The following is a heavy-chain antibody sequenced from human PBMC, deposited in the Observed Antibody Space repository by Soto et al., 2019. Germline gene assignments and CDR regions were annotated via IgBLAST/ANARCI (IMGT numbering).Heavy chain of an antibody. CDR2: ISAYNGNT. V-gene: IGHV1-18*01. CDR3: AREYRGWSQFDP. Sequence: ASVKFSCKASGYTFTSYGISWVRQAPGQGLEWMGWISAYNGNTNYAQKLPGRVTMTTDTSTSTAYMELRSLRSDDTAVYYCAREYRGWSQFDPWGQGTLVTVSS. D-gene: IGHD6-19*01. CDR1: GYTFTSYG. J-gene: IGHJ5*02.